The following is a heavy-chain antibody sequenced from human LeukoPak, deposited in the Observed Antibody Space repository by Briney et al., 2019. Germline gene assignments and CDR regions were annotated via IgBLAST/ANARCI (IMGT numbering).Heavy chain of an antibody. CDR2: VRTKGNGYAT. Sequence: GGSLRLSCAASGFTFSGSAIHWVRQASGKGLEWVGRVRTKGNGYATQYAAPVKGRFTISRDDSKNTAYLQMNGLKTEDTAVYFCSSYDNSGYYYRNYWGQGTLVTVSS. CDR1: GFTFSGSA. V-gene: IGHV3-73*01. CDR3: SSYDNSGYYYRNY. J-gene: IGHJ4*02. D-gene: IGHD3-22*01.